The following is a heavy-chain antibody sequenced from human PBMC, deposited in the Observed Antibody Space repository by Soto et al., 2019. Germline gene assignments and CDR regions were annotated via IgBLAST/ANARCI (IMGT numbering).Heavy chain of an antibody. Sequence: EVQLVESGGGLVQPGRSLRLSCAASGFTFSSYSMNWVRQAPGKGLEWVSSISSSSSYIYYADSVKGRFTISRDNAKNSLYLQMNSLRAEDTAVYYCARKMGYSSSGVQKTYYYYGMDVWGQGTTVTVSS. V-gene: IGHV3-21*01. CDR1: GFTFSSYS. CDR3: ARKMGYSSSGVQKTYYYYGMDV. J-gene: IGHJ6*02. CDR2: ISSSSSYI. D-gene: IGHD6-13*01.